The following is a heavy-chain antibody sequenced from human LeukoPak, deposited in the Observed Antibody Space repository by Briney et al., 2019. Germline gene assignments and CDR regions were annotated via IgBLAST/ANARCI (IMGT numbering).Heavy chain of an antibody. CDR1: GFTFSAYA. J-gene: IGHJ4*02. CDR3: AQDPIPRVDPSTCFDY. Sequence: PGGSLRLSCVASGFTFSAYAMSWVRQAPGKGLEWVSGISHSDTNRYYADSVKGRFTISRDNFKNTVYLQMNSLRADDTAVYSCAQDPIPRVDPSTCFDYWGQGRPDTVS. D-gene: IGHD5/OR15-5a*01. V-gene: IGHV3-23*01. CDR2: ISHSDTNR.